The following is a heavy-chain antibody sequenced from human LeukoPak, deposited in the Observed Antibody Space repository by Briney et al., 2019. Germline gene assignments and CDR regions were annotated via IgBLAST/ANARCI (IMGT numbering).Heavy chain of an antibody. CDR3: ARRFAPSRNDAFDI. D-gene: IGHD3-10*01. CDR2: IYYSGST. V-gene: IGHV4-39*01. Sequence: SETLSLTCTGSGGSINSSSYYWGWIRQPPGKGLEWIGTIYYSGSTYYNPSLKSRVTISVDTSKNQFSLKLSSVTASDTAVYYCARRFAPSRNDAFDIWGQGTMVTVSS. CDR1: GGSINSSSYY. J-gene: IGHJ3*02.